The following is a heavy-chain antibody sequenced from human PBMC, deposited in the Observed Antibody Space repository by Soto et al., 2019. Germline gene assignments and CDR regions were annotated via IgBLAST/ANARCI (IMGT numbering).Heavy chain of an antibody. V-gene: IGHV1-18*01. J-gene: IGHJ4*02. CDR3: ARGRGSPQPFGS. CDR2: INVYNGKT. Sequence: QVQLVQSGAEVKKPGASVKVSCKASRYTFISYGFSWVRQAPGQGLEWMGWINVYNGKTNYAQNFQGRVTMTTDTSTSIAHMALSSLKTDDTNMYSCARGRGSPQPFGSWSQGTLVTVSS. CDR1: RYTFISYG. D-gene: IGHD2-2*01.